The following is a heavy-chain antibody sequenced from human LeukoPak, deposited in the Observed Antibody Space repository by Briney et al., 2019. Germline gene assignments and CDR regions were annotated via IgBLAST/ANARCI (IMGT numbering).Heavy chain of an antibody. Sequence: SETLSLTCTVSGYSISGGYYWGWIRQPPGKGLEWIGSIYHSGSTYYNPSLKSRVTISVDTSKNQFSLKLSSVTAADTAVYYCARKTYYDVWSGYFRAPGWYFDLWGRGTLVTVSS. J-gene: IGHJ2*01. CDR2: IYHSGST. V-gene: IGHV4-38-2*02. CDR1: GYSISGGYY. D-gene: IGHD3-3*01. CDR3: ARKTYYDVWSGYFRAPGWYFDL.